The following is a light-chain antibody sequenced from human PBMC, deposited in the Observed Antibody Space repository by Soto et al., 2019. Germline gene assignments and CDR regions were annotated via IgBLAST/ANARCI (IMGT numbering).Light chain of an antibody. CDR3: QQRSDWPVT. V-gene: IGKV3-11*01. Sequence: IVLTQSPCTLSLSPGERAALSCRASQSVSSKFLAWYQQKPGQAPRLLIYAASNRATGIPARFSGSGSGTDFTLTISSLEPEDFAVYYCQQRSDWPVTFGQGTRLEIK. CDR2: AAS. CDR1: QSVSSKF. J-gene: IGKJ5*01.